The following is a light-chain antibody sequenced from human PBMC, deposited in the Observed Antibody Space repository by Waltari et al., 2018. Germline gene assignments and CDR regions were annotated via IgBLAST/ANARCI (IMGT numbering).Light chain of an antibody. CDR3: QHYVSLPVT. CDR1: QSLSIY. Sequence: EIVLTQSPGTLSLSPGERATLSCRASQSLSIYLAWYQQKPGRAPRLLIYHASSRATGVPDRFSGSGSGTDFSLTISRLEPEDFVVYYCQHYVSLPVTFGQGTKVEIK. J-gene: IGKJ1*01. V-gene: IGKV3-20*01. CDR2: HAS.